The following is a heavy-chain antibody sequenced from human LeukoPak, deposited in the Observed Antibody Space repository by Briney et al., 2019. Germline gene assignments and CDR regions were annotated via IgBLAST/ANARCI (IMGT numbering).Heavy chain of an antibody. J-gene: IGHJ4*02. D-gene: IGHD5-12*01. V-gene: IGHV6-1*01. CDR2: TYYRSKWYD. Sequence: SQTLSLTCAIPGDSVSSNSAAWNWIRQSPSRGLEWLGRTYYRSKWYDDYAVSVRSRITINPDTSKNQFSLQLKSVTPEDTAVYYCARAIRPYSGYDYWGQGTPVTVSS. CDR1: GDSVSSNSAA. CDR3: ARAIRPYSGYDY.